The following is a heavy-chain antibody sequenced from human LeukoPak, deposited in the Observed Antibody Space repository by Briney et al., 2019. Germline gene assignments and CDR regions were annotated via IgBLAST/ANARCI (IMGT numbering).Heavy chain of an antibody. CDR3: ARDRLLRFGELLPDAFDI. D-gene: IGHD3-10*01. J-gene: IGHJ3*02. V-gene: IGHV3-30-3*01. CDR1: GFTFSSYA. CDR2: ISYDRSNK. Sequence: GGSLRLSCAASGFTFSSYAMHWVRQAPGKGLEGVAVISYDRSNKYYADSVKGRFTISRDNSKNTLYLQMNSLRAEDTAVYYCARDRLLRFGELLPDAFDIWGQGTMVTVSS.